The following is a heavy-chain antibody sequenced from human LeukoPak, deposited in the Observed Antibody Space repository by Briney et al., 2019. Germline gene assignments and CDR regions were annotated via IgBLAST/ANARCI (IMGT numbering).Heavy chain of an antibody. CDR1: GFTFSSYA. Sequence: PGGSLRLSCAASGFTFSSYAMGWVRQAPGKGLEWVSAISGSGGSTYYADSVKGRFTISRDNSKNTLYLQMNSLRAEDTAVYYCAKGWRATATPSPFDYWGQGTLVTVSS. J-gene: IGHJ4*02. V-gene: IGHV3-23*01. CDR2: ISGSGGST. CDR3: AKGWRATATPSPFDY. D-gene: IGHD2-21*02.